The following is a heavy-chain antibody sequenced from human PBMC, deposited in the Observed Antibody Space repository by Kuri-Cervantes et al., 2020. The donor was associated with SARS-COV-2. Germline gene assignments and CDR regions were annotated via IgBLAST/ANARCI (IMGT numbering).Heavy chain of an antibody. J-gene: IGHJ6*02. CDR1: GGTFSSYA. D-gene: IGHD1-26*01. CDR2: IIPILGIA. CDR3: ARWEEADYYGMDV. V-gene: IGHV1-69*10. Sequence: SVKVSCKASGGTFSSYAISWVRQAPGQGLEWMGGIIPILGIANYAQKFQGRVTITADKSTSTAYMELSSLRSEDTAVYYCARWEEADYYGMDVWGQGTTVTVSS.